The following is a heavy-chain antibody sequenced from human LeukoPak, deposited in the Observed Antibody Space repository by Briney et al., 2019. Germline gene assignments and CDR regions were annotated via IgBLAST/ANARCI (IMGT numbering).Heavy chain of an antibody. Sequence: ASVKVSCKASGGTFSSYAISWVRQAPGQGLEWMGWISTYNGNTNYAQKLQGRVTMTTDTSTSTAYMELRSLISDDAAVYYCARGQLGYCSGGSCYYFDYWGQGTLVTVSS. CDR3: ARGQLGYCSGGSCYYFDY. V-gene: IGHV1-18*01. J-gene: IGHJ4*02. CDR1: GGTFSSYA. D-gene: IGHD2-15*01. CDR2: ISTYNGNT.